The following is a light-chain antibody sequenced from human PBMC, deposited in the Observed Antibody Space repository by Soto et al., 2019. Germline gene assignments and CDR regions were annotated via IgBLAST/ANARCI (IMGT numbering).Light chain of an antibody. V-gene: IGLV2-14*03. Sequence: QSVLTQPASVSGSPGQSITISCTGTSSDVGLYNVISWYQQHPGKAPKLMLYDISHRPSGVSNRFSGSKSGNTASLTISGLQAEDEADYYCSSYTNTGANWVFGGGTKLTVL. CDR3: SSYTNTGANWV. J-gene: IGLJ3*02. CDR1: SSDVGLYNV. CDR2: DIS.